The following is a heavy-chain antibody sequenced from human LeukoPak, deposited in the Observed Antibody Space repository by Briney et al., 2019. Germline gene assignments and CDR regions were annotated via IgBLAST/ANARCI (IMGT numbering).Heavy chain of an antibody. V-gene: IGHV1-18*01. CDR2: ISAYNGNT. Sequence: GASVKVSCKASGYRFISYGFSWVRQAPGQGLEWMGWISAYNGNTNYAQKFQGRVTMTTDTSTSTVYMEVGSLRSDDTAVYYCARALSDDFWSGYQDHWGQGTLVTVSS. CDR3: ARALSDDFWSGYQDH. D-gene: IGHD3-3*01. J-gene: IGHJ4*02. CDR1: GYRFISYG.